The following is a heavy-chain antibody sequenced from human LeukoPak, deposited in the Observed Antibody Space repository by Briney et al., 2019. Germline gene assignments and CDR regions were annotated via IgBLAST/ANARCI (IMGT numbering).Heavy chain of an antibody. J-gene: IGHJ4*02. CDR1: GYTFTSYG. CDR2: ISAYNGNT. CDR3: ARDKVAGYCSGGSCYFDY. V-gene: IGHV1-18*01. D-gene: IGHD2-15*01. Sequence: EASVKVSCKASGYTFTSYGISWVRQAPGQGLEWMGWISAYNGNTNYAQKLQGRVTMTTDTSTGTAYMELRSLRSDDTAVYYCARDKVAGYCSGGSCYFDYWGQGTLVTVSS.